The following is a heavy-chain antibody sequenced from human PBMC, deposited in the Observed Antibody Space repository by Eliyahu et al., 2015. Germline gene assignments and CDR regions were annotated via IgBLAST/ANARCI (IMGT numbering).Heavy chain of an antibody. J-gene: IGHJ2*01. D-gene: IGHD2-15*01. Sequence: VQLVESGGGLVKPGGSLRLSCAASGFTFSSYSXHWVRQAPGKGLXEVSSISSSSSYIYYADSVKGRFTISRDNAKNSLYLQMNSLRAEDTAVYYCASLYCSGGSCYHHPYWYFDLWGRGTLVTVSS. V-gene: IGHV3-21*01. CDR3: ASLYCSGGSCYHHPYWYFDL. CDR2: ISSSSSYI. CDR1: GFTFSSYS.